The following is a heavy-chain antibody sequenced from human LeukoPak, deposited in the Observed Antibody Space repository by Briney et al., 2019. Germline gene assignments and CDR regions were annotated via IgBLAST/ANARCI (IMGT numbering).Heavy chain of an antibody. CDR3: VLLSLTPG. J-gene: IGHJ4*01. V-gene: IGHV3-21*01. D-gene: IGHD3-10*01. Sequence: GGSLRLSCAASGPSITTYMMNWVRQAPGKGLEWVSSISDRSGHIYYADSVKGRFTISRDNAKNTLYLQMNSLRAEDTAVYYCVLLSLTPGWGQGTLVTVSS. CDR1: GPSITTYM. CDR2: ISDRSGHI.